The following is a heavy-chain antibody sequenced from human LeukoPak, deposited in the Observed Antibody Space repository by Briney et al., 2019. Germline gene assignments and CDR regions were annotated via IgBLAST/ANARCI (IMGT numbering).Heavy chain of an antibody. CDR3: AKDKAAGTTGPIGGYFDY. CDR1: GFTFSSYG. J-gene: IGHJ4*02. Sequence: PGGSLRLSCAASGFTFSSYGMSWVRQAPGKGLEWVSAISGSGGSTYYADSVKGRFTISRDNSKNTLYLQMNSLRAEDTAVYYCAKDKAAGTTGPIGGYFDYWGQGTLVTVSS. D-gene: IGHD6-13*01. V-gene: IGHV3-23*01. CDR2: ISGSGGST.